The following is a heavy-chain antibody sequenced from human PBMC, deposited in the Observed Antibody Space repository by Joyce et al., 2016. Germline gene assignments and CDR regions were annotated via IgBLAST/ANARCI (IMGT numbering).Heavy chain of an antibody. CDR2: ISYDGRNK. CDR3: VSTITTAGDH. D-gene: IGHD6-13*01. CDR1: GFTFRSYA. J-gene: IGHJ1*01. Sequence: QVQLVESGGGVVQPGGSLRLSCGASGFTFRSYAMHWVRQAPGKGLEWVAVISYDGRNKYNTDSLKGRFSISRDNSKNTLYLQMNSLTTEDTAVYYCVSTITTAGDHWGQGTLVTVSS. V-gene: IGHV3-30*04.